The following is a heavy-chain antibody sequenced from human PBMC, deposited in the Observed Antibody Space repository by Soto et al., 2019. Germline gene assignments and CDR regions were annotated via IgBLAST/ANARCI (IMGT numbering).Heavy chain of an antibody. Sequence: PGGSLRLSCAASGFTFSSYAMSWVRQAPGKGLEWVSAISGSGGSTYYADSVKGRFTISRDNSKNTLYLQMNSLRAEDTAVYYCARDHVDTYYYDSSGPYGMDVWGQGTTVTAP. D-gene: IGHD3-22*01. CDR2: ISGSGGST. V-gene: IGHV3-23*01. CDR3: ARDHVDTYYYDSSGPYGMDV. J-gene: IGHJ6*02. CDR1: GFTFSSYA.